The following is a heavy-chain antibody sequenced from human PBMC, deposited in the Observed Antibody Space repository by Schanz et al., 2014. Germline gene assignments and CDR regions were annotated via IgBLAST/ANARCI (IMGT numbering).Heavy chain of an antibody. CDR2: ISAYNGKT. CDR1: GSTFTSSG. V-gene: IGHV1-18*01. D-gene: IGHD4-17*01. J-gene: IGHJ4*02. Sequence: SVKVSCKASGSTFTSSGISWVRQAPGQGLEWMGWISAYNGKTNYGKKVQGRVTMTTDTAKSTAYMEMRRLRYEDTDVYECARGLTTSEQTYAQWGEGSGDTVSA. CDR3: ARGLTTSEQTYAQ.